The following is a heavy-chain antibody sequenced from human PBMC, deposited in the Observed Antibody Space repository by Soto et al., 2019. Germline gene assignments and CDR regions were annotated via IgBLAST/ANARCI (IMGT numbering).Heavy chain of an antibody. Sequence: GESLKISCKGSGYSFTSYWISWVRQMPGKGLEWMGRIDPSDSYTNYSPTFQGNVTISADKSISTAYLQWSSLKASDTAMFYCARVGYCSGGSCYPTPVVWGQGTLVTVSS. CDR1: GYSFTSYW. CDR3: ARVGYCSGGSCYPTPVV. V-gene: IGHV5-10-1*01. CDR2: IDPSDSYT. D-gene: IGHD2-15*01. J-gene: IGHJ4*02.